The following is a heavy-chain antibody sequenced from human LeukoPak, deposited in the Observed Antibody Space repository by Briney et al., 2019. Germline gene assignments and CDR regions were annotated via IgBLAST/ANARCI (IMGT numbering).Heavy chain of an antibody. V-gene: IGHV3-74*01. D-gene: IGHD3-10*01. Sequence: PGGSLRLSCAASGFXFSSYWMHWVRQAPGKGLVWVSGISGDGRVTTYADSVKGRFTISRDNPKNTLYLQMNSLRAEDTAVFYCASSSAGHNWFDPWGQGTLVTVSS. J-gene: IGHJ5*02. CDR2: ISGDGRVT. CDR1: GFXFSSYW. CDR3: ASSSAGHNWFDP.